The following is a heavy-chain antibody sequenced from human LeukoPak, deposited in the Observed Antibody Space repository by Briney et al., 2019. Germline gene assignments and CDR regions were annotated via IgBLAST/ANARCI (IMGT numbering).Heavy chain of an antibody. Sequence: GASVKVSCKASGYTFSSYGISWVRQAPGQGLEWMGWISAYNGNTNYAQKLQGRVTMTTDTSTGTAYMELRSLRSDDTAVYYCARQLISGYDPHGFDYWGQGTLVTVSS. J-gene: IGHJ4*02. V-gene: IGHV1-18*01. D-gene: IGHD5-12*01. CDR1: GYTFSSYG. CDR2: ISAYNGNT. CDR3: ARQLISGYDPHGFDY.